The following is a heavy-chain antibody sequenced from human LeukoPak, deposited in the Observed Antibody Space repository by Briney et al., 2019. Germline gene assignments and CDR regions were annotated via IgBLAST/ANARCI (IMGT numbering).Heavy chain of an antibody. J-gene: IGHJ4*02. V-gene: IGHV1-46*01. CDR3: ARDLRPSYDSSGYYYPGDY. Sequence: ASVKVSCKASGYTFTSYYIHWVRQAPGQGLEWMAIINPSGGSTRYAQKFQGRVTMTRDTSTSTVYTELSSLRSEDTAVYYCARDLRPSYDSSGYYYPGDYWGQGTPVTVSS. D-gene: IGHD3-22*01. CDR2: INPSGGST. CDR1: GYTFTSYY.